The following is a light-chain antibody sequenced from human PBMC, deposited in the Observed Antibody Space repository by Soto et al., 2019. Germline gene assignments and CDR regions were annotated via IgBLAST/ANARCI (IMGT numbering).Light chain of an antibody. Sequence: QSALTQPASVSGSPGQSITISCTGVSSDVGFSDYVSWYQQHPGKAPKLLIYGVTNRPSGVSNRFSGSKSGNTASLSISGLQAEDEADYYCCSYIHFTTVFGGGTKVTVL. CDR3: CSYIHFTTV. V-gene: IGLV2-14*01. J-gene: IGLJ3*02. CDR2: GVT. CDR1: SSDVGFSDY.